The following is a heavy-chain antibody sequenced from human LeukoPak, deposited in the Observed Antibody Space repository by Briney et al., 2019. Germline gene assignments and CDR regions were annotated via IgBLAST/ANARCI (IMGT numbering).Heavy chain of an antibody. D-gene: IGHD5-24*01. CDR2: IYSGGST. V-gene: IGHV3-66*01. Sequence: GGSLRLSCAASGFTDSSNYMRWVRQAPGKGLEGVSVIYSGGSTYYADSVKGRVTISRDNCKHTLYLQMNSLRAEDTAVYYCARESRRDGYNLVDYWGQGTLVTVSS. CDR3: ARESRRDGYNLVDY. J-gene: IGHJ4*02. CDR1: GFTDSSNY.